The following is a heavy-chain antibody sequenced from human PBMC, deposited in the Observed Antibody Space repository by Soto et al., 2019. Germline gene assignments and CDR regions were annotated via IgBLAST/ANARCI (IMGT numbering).Heavy chain of an antibody. D-gene: IGHD3-22*01. J-gene: IGHJ3*02. CDR1: GGSISSSNW. CDR3: ARRDTYTMIVVYAFDI. V-gene: IGHV4-4*02. CDR2: IYHSGST. Sequence: QVQLQESGPGLVKPSGTLSLTCAVSGGSISSSNWWSWVRRPPGKGLEWIGEIYHSGSTNYNPSLNSRVTISVDKSKNQFSLKLSSVTAADTAVYYCARRDTYTMIVVYAFDIWGQGTMVTVSS.